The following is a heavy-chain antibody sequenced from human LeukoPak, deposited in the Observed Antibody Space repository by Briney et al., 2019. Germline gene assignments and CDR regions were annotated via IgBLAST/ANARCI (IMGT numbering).Heavy chain of an antibody. J-gene: IGHJ4*02. D-gene: IGHD5-12*01. V-gene: IGHV1-69*04. CDR1: GGTFTNFA. Sequence: SVKVSCKASGGTFTNFAFTWVRQAPGQGLECMGRIVPLLDIANYAQKFQGRVTITADKSTSTVYMELSSLTSEDTAVYYCARDNIYGGGYGLGGPNYFDYWGQGTLVTVSS. CDR2: IVPLLDIA. CDR3: ARDNIYGGGYGLGGPNYFDY.